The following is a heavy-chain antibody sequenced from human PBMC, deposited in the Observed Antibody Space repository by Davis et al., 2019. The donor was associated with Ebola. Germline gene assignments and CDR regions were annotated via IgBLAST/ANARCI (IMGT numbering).Heavy chain of an antibody. J-gene: IGHJ6*04. CDR1: GFTFSDHY. CDR3: AKDGAAVPHSVYFYYGLDV. CDR2: ISSKSTRT. Sequence: GGSLRLSCAASGFTFSDHYMSWIRQAPGKGLEWVSKISSKSTRTEYADSVRGRFTISRDNAKNLLILEMSSLRPEDTAVYYCAKDGAAVPHSVYFYYGLDVWGIGTTVTVS. V-gene: IGHV3-11*06. D-gene: IGHD5/OR15-5a*01.